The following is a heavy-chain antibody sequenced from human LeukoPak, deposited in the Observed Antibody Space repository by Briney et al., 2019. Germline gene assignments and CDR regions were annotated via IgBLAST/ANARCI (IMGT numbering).Heavy chain of an antibody. CDR3: ARRLGYCSSTSCPTNWFDP. D-gene: IGHD2-2*01. CDR2: IYYSGST. V-gene: IGHV4-39*01. CDR1: GASISSSSYY. Sequence: PSETLSLTCTVSGASISSSSYYWGWIRQPPGKGLEWIGSIYYSGSTYYNPSLKSRVTISVDTSKNQFSLKLSSVTAADTAVYYCARRLGYCSSTSCPTNWFDPWGQGTLVTVSS. J-gene: IGHJ5*02.